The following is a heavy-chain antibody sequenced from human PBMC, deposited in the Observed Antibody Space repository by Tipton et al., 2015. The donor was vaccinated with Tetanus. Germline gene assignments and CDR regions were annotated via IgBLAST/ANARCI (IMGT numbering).Heavy chain of an antibody. CDR3: ARSHVFRLTLFGEEIPRSGRFDP. J-gene: IGHJ5*02. V-gene: IGHV4-61*03. CDR1: GGSVRSGDYS. CDR2: VSYSGDT. Sequence: TLSLTCTVSGGSVRSGDYSWNWIRQPPGKGLEWLAYVSYSGDTDYNPSLQSRATISLDTAKNHFSLRLSSVTAADTAVYYCARSHVFRLTLFGEEIPRSGRFDPWGQGTLVTVSS. D-gene: IGHD3-3*01.